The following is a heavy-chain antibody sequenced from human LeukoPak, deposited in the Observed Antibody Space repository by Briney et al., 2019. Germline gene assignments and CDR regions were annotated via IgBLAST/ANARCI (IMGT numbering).Heavy chain of an antibody. D-gene: IGHD6-13*01. J-gene: IGHJ4*02. Sequence: QAGGSLRLSCAASGFTFSSYAMSWVRQAPGKGLEWVSAISGSGGSTYYADSVKGRFTISRDNSKNTLYLQMNSLRAEDTAVYYCAKVEDSSWSWDYFDYWGQGTLVTVSS. V-gene: IGHV3-23*01. CDR2: ISGSGGST. CDR1: GFTFSSYA. CDR3: AKVEDSSWSWDYFDY.